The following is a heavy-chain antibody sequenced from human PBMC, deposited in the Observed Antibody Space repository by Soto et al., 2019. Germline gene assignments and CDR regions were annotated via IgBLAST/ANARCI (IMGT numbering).Heavy chain of an antibody. CDR1: GYTFTSYG. J-gene: IGHJ6*03. D-gene: IGHD3-22*01. Sequence: GASVKVSCKASGYTFTSYGISWVRQAPGQGLEWMGWISAYNGNTNYAQKLQGRVTMTTDTSTSTAYMELRSLRSDDTAVYYCAREGDGSLPTGTYYYYYMDVWGKGPTVTVSS. CDR3: AREGDGSLPTGTYYYYYMDV. V-gene: IGHV1-18*01. CDR2: ISAYNGNT.